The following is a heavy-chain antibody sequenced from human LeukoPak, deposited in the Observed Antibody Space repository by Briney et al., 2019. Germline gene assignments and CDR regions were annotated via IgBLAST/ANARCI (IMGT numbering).Heavy chain of an antibody. Sequence: SETLSLTCTVSGGSISSGSYYWSWIRQPAGKGLEWIGYIYYSGSTNYNPSFKSRVTISIDTSKSQFSLRLSSVTAADTAVYYCARGRLAAAPYFDYWGQGTLVTVSS. D-gene: IGHD3-16*01. CDR1: GGSISSGSYY. J-gene: IGHJ4*02. CDR3: ARGRLAAAPYFDY. CDR2: IYYSGST. V-gene: IGHV4-61*10.